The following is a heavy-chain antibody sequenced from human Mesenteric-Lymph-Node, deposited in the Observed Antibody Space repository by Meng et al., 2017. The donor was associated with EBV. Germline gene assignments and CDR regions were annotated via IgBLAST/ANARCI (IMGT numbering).Heavy chain of an antibody. CDR1: GFSLNTGGVG. Sequence: QYPLKQSGPTLVKPTQTLTLTCSFSGFSLNTGGVGVGWIRQPPGKALEWLALIYWDDDKRYNPSLKTRLTITKDTSKNQVVLTMTNMDPVDTATYYCAHKDDVRDGAPFDSWGQGTLVTVSS. D-gene: IGHD3-10*02. J-gene: IGHJ4*02. CDR3: AHKDDVRDGAPFDS. CDR2: IYWDDDK. V-gene: IGHV2-5*02.